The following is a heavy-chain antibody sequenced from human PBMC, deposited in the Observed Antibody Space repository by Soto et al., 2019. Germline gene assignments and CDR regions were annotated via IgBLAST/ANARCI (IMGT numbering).Heavy chain of an antibody. CDR1: GFTFSNAW. J-gene: IGHJ4*02. Sequence: GGSLRLSCAASGFTFSNAWMSWVRQAPGKGLEWVGRIKSKTDGGTTDYAAPVKGRFTISRDDSKNTLYLQMNSLKTEDTAVYYCTTDGVNYGDYGSSENLDYWGQGTLVTVSS. V-gene: IGHV3-15*01. CDR2: IKSKTDGGTT. D-gene: IGHD4-17*01. CDR3: TTDGVNYGDYGSSENLDY.